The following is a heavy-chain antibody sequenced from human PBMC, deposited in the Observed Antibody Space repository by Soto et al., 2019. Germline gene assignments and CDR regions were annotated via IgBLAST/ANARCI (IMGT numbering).Heavy chain of an antibody. CDR2: IIPIFGTA. V-gene: IGHV1-69*01. Sequence: QVQLVQSGAEVQKPGSSVKVSCKASGGTFSSYAISWVRQAPGQGLEWMGGIIPIFGTANYAQKFQGRVTITADESTSTAYMELSSLRSEHTAVYYCARGTYDILTGYYLYYYYGMDVWGQGTTVTVSS. D-gene: IGHD3-9*01. J-gene: IGHJ6*02. CDR1: GGTFSSYA. CDR3: ARGTYDILTGYYLYYYYGMDV.